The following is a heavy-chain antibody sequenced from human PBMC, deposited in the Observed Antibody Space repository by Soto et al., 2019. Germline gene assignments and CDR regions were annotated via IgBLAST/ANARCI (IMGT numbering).Heavy chain of an antibody. Sequence: ASVKVSCKASGGTFSSYAISWVRQAPGQGLEWMGGIIPIFGTANYAQKFQGRVTITADESTSTAYMELSSLRSEDTAVYYCARERPDVGIAVAGLLFDYWGQGTLVTVSS. V-gene: IGHV1-69*13. D-gene: IGHD6-19*01. J-gene: IGHJ4*02. CDR3: ARERPDVGIAVAGLLFDY. CDR2: IIPIFGTA. CDR1: GGTFSSYA.